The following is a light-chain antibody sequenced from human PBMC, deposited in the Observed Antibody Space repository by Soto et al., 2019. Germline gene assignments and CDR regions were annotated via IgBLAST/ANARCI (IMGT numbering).Light chain of an antibody. V-gene: IGKV1-33*01. CDR3: QQSHSLPFT. J-gene: IGKJ3*01. CDR2: DAS. Sequence: DIQMTQSPSPLPPSLEARVTITSRPSQDIGNSLNWYHQKVGKAPTLLIYDASSLERGVPSTFSGGGAATHFTFTISSLQPEDIATYYCQQSHSLPFTFGPGTKVDIK. CDR1: QDIGNS.